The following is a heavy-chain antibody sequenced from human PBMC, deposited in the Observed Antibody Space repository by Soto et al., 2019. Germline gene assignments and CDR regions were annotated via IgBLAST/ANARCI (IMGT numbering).Heavy chain of an antibody. CDR3: VRVGRNSRWFDP. CDR2: ISSRSSTR. CDR1: GFTFSSYS. V-gene: IGHV3-48*02. D-gene: IGHD1-7*01. J-gene: IGHJ5*02. Sequence: EVQLVESGGGLVQPGGSLRLSCVASGFTFSSYSMNWFRQAPGKGLEWVSYISSRSSTRYYADSVKGRFTISRDNDENSLHLQMNSLRDEDTAVYYCVRVGRNSRWFDPWGQGTLVTVSS.